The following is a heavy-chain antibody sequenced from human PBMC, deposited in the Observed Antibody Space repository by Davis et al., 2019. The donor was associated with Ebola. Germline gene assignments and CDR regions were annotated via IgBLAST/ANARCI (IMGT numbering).Heavy chain of an antibody. J-gene: IGHJ6*02. D-gene: IGHD3-3*01. V-gene: IGHV3-21*01. CDR2: ISSSSSYI. CDR3: ARDREYYDFWSGYYSYYYYGMDV. Sequence: GESLKISCAASGFTFSSYSMNWVRQAPGKGLEWVSSISSSSSYIYYADSVKGRFTISRDNAKNSLYLQMNSLRAEDTAVYYCARDREYYDFWSGYYSYYYYGMDVWGQGTTVTVSS. CDR1: GFTFSSYS.